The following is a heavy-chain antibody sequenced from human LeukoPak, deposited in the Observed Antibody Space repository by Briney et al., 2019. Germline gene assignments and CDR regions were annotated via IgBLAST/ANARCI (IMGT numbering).Heavy chain of an antibody. CDR3: AKDLQGVFDY. CDR2: ITGSGDGT. V-gene: IGHV3-23*01. Sequence: GGSLRLSCAASGFTFSSYGMHWVRQAPGKGLEWVSAITGSGDGTYHADSVKGRFTISRDNSKNTVYLQMNSLRVEDTAVYYCAKDLQGVFDYWGQGTLLTVSS. CDR1: GFTFSSYG. D-gene: IGHD3-10*01. J-gene: IGHJ4*02.